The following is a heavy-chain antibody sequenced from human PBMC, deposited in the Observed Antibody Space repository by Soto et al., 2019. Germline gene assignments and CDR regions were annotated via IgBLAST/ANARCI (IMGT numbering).Heavy chain of an antibody. CDR3: TRHAIIPKLQYGMDV. CDR2: IFYRGNT. CDR1: GGSVSGYY. Sequence: QVQLQESGPGLVKPSETLSLICTVSGGSVSGYYWSWIRQPPGKGLEWIGYIFYRGNTLYNPSLQSRVTISVDTSNNQFSLSLSSVTAADTAVYYCTRHAIIPKLQYGMDVWGQGASVTVSS. V-gene: IGHV4-59*02. J-gene: IGHJ6*02. D-gene: IGHD1-1*01.